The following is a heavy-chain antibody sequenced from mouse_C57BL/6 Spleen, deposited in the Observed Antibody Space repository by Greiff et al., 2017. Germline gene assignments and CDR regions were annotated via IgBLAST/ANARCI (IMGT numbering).Heavy chain of an antibody. J-gene: IGHJ3*01. D-gene: IGHD2-5*01. CDR2: ILPGDGDT. V-gene: IGHV1-80*01. Sequence: QVQLQQSGAELVKPGASVKISCKASGYAFSSYWMNWVKQRPGKGLEWIGQILPGDGDTNYNGKFKGKATLTADKSSSTAYMPLSSLTSEDSAVYFCARDYSNFPWFAYWGQGTLVTVSA. CDR3: ARDYSNFPWFAY. CDR1: GYAFSSYW.